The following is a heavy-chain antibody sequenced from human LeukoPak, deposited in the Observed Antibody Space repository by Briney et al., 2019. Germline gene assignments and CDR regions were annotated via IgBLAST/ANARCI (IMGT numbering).Heavy chain of an antibody. CDR2: INPNSGGT. V-gene: IGHV1-2*02. CDR1: GYTFTGYY. CDR3: ARETGYSYGYVY. J-gene: IGHJ4*02. Sequence: ASVKVSCKASGYTFTGYYMHWVRQAPGQGLEWMGWINPNSGGTYYAQKFQGRVTMTRDTSISTAYMELSRLRSDDTAVYYCARETGYSYGYVYWGQGTLVTVSS. D-gene: IGHD5-18*01.